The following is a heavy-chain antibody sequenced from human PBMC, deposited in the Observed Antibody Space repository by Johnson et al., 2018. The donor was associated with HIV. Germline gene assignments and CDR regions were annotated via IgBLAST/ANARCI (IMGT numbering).Heavy chain of an antibody. J-gene: IGHJ3*02. CDR1: GFTFGDYA. CDR2: IRSKAYGGTT. Sequence: EVQLVESGGGLVQPGRSLRLSCTASGFTFGDYAMSWVRQAPGKGLEWVGFIRSKAYGGTTEYAASVKGRFTISRDDSKSIAYLQMNSLKTEETAVYCCTRDGGYAFDIWGQGTMVTVSS. D-gene: IGHD2-21*02. CDR3: TRDGGYAFDI. V-gene: IGHV3-49*04.